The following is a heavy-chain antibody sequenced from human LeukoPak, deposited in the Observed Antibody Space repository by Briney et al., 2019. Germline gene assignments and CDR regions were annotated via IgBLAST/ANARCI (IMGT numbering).Heavy chain of an antibody. D-gene: IGHD1-1*01. J-gene: IGHJ4*02. CDR3: AKDLERRQRDYFDY. Sequence: PGGSLRLSCAVSGFTFSSYDMHWVRQATGKGLEWVSAIDSAGDTYYPGSVKGRFTISRDNSKNTLYLQMNSLRAEDTAVYYCAKDLERRQRDYFDYWGQGTLVTVSS. CDR2: IDSAGDT. V-gene: IGHV3-13*01. CDR1: GFTFSSYD.